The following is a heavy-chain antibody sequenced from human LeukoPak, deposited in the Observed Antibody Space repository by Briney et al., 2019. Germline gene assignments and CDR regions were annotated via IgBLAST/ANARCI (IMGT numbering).Heavy chain of an antibody. CDR1: GYSFTSYW. D-gene: IGHD5-18*01. Sequence: GESLKISCKGSGYSFTSYWIGXXRQMPGKGLXXXXXIYPGDSDTRYSPSFQGXVTXSADKSISTAYLQWSSLKASDTAMYYCARFLGYSYGYSYFDYWGQGTLVTVSS. CDR3: ARFLGYSYGYSYFDY. J-gene: IGHJ4*02. CDR2: IYPGDSDT. V-gene: IGHV5-51*01.